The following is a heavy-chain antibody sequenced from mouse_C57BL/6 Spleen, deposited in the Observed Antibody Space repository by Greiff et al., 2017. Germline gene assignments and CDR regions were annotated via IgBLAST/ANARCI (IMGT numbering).Heavy chain of an antibody. V-gene: IGHV1-39*01. D-gene: IGHD1-1*01. J-gene: IGHJ1*03. Sequence: VQLQQSGPELVKPGASVKISCKASGYSFTDYNMNWVKQSNGKSLEWIGVINPNYGTTSYNQKFKGQATLTVDQSSSTAYMQLNSLTSEDSAVYYCARRRYYGSSLYWYFDVWGTGTTVTVSS. CDR2: INPNYGTT. CDR1: GYSFTDYN. CDR3: ARRRYYGSSLYWYFDV.